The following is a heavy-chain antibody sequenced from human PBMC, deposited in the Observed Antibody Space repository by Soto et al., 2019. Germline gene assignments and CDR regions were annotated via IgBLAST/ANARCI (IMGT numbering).Heavy chain of an antibody. D-gene: IGHD3-16*02. Sequence: PGGSLRLSCAASGFTFSSYAMSWVRQAPGKGLEWVSVISGSGSTFYADSVKGRFTISRDNSKNTLYLQMNSLRAEDTAVYYCAKEKDYDYVWGSYRYTSDYWGQGTLVTVSS. V-gene: IGHV3-23*01. CDR2: ISGSGST. CDR1: GFTFSSYA. J-gene: IGHJ4*02. CDR3: AKEKDYDYVWGSYRYTSDY.